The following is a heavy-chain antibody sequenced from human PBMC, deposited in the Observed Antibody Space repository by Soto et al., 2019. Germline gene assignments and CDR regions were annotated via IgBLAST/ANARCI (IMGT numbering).Heavy chain of an antibody. J-gene: IGHJ4*02. CDR2: ISLRGNRR. CDR1: GFTFSSYA. Sequence: QVQLVESGGGVVQPGRSLRLSCTASGFTFSSYAMHWVRQAPGKGLEWVAVISLRGNRRHYADDVEGRFTISRDNSEDKLFLQMNSLRVDDTAVYYCAKEGPGDFWSRFDAWGQGPMVTVSS. V-gene: IGHV3-30-3*01. D-gene: IGHD3-3*01. CDR3: AKEGPGDFWSRFDA.